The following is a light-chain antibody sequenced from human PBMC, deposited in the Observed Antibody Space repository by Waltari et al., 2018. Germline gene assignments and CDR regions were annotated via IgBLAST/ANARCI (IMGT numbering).Light chain of an antibody. J-gene: IGLJ2*01. Sequence: QSALTQPDSVSGSPGQSITISCTGTSSDVGGYNFVSWYQQHPGKAPKVLISEVNNRPSGVSNRFSGSKSGNTASLTISGLQAEDEADYYCSSYTPSSTLVFGGGTKVTVL. V-gene: IGLV2-14*01. CDR2: EVN. CDR1: SSDVGGYNF. CDR3: SSYTPSSTLV.